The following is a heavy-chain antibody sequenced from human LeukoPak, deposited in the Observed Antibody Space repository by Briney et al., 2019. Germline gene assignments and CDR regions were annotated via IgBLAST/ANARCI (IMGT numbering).Heavy chain of an antibody. J-gene: IGHJ4*02. V-gene: IGHV3-64*01. Sequence: GGSLRLSCAASGFTFSFHAMHWVRQAPGKGLESVSAISSNGDNTYYANSVKGRFTISRDNSKNTLYLQMGSLRAEDMAIYFCAREDDAGSYDYWGQGTLVTVSS. CDR2: ISSNGDNT. CDR1: GFTFSFHA. CDR3: AREDDAGSYDY. D-gene: IGHD3-10*01.